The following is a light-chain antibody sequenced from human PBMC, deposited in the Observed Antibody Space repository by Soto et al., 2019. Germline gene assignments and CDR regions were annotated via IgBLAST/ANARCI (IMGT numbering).Light chain of an antibody. J-gene: IGKJ5*01. CDR1: QGISSY. V-gene: IGKV1-9*01. CDR3: QQLNTYPIT. CDR2: GAS. Sequence: IPLTQSPSSLSASVGDRVTITCRASQGISSYLAWYQQKPGKAPKLLIYGASTLEGGVPFRFSGSGSGTEFTLTISSLQPEDFATYYCQQLNTYPITFGQGTRLEIK.